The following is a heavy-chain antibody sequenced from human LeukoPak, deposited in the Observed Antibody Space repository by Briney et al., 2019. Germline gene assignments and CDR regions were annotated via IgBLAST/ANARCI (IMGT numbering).Heavy chain of an antibody. D-gene: IGHD1-14*01. CDR2: IKGDGSER. CDR1: GGSISSSNW. Sequence: ETLSLTCAVSGGSISSSNWWSWVRQAPGKGLEWVANIKGDGSERYYVDSVKGRFTISRDNAKNSLHLQMNSLRAEDTAVYYCAKDFARYWGQGTLVTVSS. J-gene: IGHJ4*02. CDR3: AKDFARY. V-gene: IGHV3-7*01.